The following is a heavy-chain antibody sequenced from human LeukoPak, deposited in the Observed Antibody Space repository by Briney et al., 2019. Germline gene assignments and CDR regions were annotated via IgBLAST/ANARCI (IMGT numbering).Heavy chain of an antibody. J-gene: IGHJ4*02. D-gene: IGHD3-3*01. CDR3: ATGGRSGVALEQ. CDR1: GFIASSNY. CDR2: IYSGGTT. V-gene: IGHV3-53*01. Sequence: GGSLRLSCVVSGFIASSNYMSWVRQAPGKGLEWISLIYSGGTTHYADSVMGRFTISKDNSKTTLFLQMNSLKAEDTAVYYCATGGRSGVALEQWGQGTLVTVSS.